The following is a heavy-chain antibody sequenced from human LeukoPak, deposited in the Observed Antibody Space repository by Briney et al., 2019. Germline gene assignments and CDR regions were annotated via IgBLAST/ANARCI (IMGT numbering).Heavy chain of an antibody. CDR2: IKQDGSEK. Sequence: PGGSLRLSCAASGFTFSDYYMSWVRQAPGKGLEWVANIKQDGSEKYYVDSVKGRFTTSRDNAKNSLYLQMNSLRAEDTAVYYCARDLRWQLNSESFFDYWGQGTLVTVSS. D-gene: IGHD2-15*01. CDR1: GFTFSDYY. J-gene: IGHJ4*02. V-gene: IGHV3-7*01. CDR3: ARDLRWQLNSESFFDY.